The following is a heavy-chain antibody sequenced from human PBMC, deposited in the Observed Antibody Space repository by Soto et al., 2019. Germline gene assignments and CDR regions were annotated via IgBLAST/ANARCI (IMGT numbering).Heavy chain of an antibody. CDR3: ARGGCSSCLFDD. V-gene: IGHV4-59*01. J-gene: IGHJ4*02. CDR1: GGSISTSY. Sequence: QVQLQEPGPGLVKPSKTLSLSCTVSGGSISTSYWSWIRQPPGKGLEWIAFIHYSGTTNYNPSLEGRVALSLDTCECQALLKLTSVTGADTAMYFGARGGCSSCLFDDWGQGILVTVSS. D-gene: IGHD6-13*01. CDR2: IHYSGTT.